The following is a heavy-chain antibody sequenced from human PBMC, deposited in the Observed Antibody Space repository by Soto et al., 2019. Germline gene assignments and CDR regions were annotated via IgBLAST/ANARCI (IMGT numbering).Heavy chain of an antibody. V-gene: IGHV3-23*01. D-gene: IGHD3-10*01. CDR2: ISKSGTTT. Sequence: GGSLRLSCVASGFTFSSYGMNWVRQGPGKGLEWLSSISKSGTTTYYADSVKGRFTISRDNSKNTLYLQMNSLRAEDTAVYYCAKVAPKDYGSGRVIYYYYGMDVWGQGTTVTVSS. CDR3: AKVAPKDYGSGRVIYYYYGMDV. J-gene: IGHJ6*02. CDR1: GFTFSSYG.